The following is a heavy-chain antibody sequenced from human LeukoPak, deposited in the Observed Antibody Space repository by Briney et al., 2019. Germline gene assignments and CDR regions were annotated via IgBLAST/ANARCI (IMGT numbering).Heavy chain of an antibody. D-gene: IGHD6-19*01. V-gene: IGHV3-48*03. CDR2: ISSSSGVTI. CDR3: ARFTSGWFYFDY. J-gene: IGHJ4*02. Sequence: GRSLRLSCAASGFTFSNYEMNWVRQAPGKLLEWVSYISSSSGVTIYYADSVKGRFTISRDNAKNSLYLQMNSLRAEDTAVYYCARFTSGWFYFDYWGQGTLVTVSS. CDR1: GFTFSNYE.